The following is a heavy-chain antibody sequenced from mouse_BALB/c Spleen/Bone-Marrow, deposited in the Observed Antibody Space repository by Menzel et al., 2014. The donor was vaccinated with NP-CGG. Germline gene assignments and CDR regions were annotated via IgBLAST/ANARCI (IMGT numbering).Heavy chain of an antibody. Sequence: QVQLQQSGPGLVAPSQSLSTTCTVSGFSLTGYGVNWVRQPPGKGLEWLGMIWGDGRTDYNSALKSRLSISKDNSKSQVFLKMNSLQTDDTARYYCARHYGSNYYAMDYWGQGTSVTVSS. CDR2: IWGDGRT. CDR3: ARHYGSNYYAMDY. V-gene: IGHV2-6-7*01. CDR1: GFSLTGYG. J-gene: IGHJ4*01. D-gene: IGHD1-1*01.